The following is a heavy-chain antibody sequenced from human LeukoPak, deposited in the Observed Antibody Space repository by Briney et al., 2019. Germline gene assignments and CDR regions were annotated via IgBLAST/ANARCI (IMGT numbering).Heavy chain of an antibody. CDR2: IHTSGST. J-gene: IGHJ4*02. CDR1: GVSISSYY. D-gene: IGHD3-22*01. CDR3: ATTFGRTYYYDSSGIGN. Sequence: SETLSLTCTVSGVSISSYYWSWIRQPAGKGLEWIGRIHTSGSTNYNPSLKSRVTMSGDTSKNQFSLKLSSVTAADTAVYYCATTFGRTYYYDSSGIGNWGQGTLVTVSS. V-gene: IGHV4-4*07.